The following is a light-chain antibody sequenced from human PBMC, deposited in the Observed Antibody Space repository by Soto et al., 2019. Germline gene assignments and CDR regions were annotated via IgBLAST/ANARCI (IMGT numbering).Light chain of an antibody. CDR3: QHRRNWPT. CDR2: GAS. J-gene: IGKJ5*01. V-gene: IGKV3-11*01. Sequence: EIVLTQSPGTLSLSPGERVTLSCRASHSVPTNYLAWYQQKPGQSPRLLIYGASTRATGIPERFSGSGSGTDFTLTISNLEPEDFAVYYCQHRRNWPTFGQGTRLEIK. CDR1: HSVPTNY.